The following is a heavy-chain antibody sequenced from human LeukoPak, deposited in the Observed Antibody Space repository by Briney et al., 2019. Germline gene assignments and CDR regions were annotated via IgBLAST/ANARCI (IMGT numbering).Heavy chain of an antibody. V-gene: IGHV3-30*04. CDR2: ISYDGSNK. J-gene: IGHJ4*02. CDR1: GFTFSSYA. D-gene: IGHD6-19*01. CDR3: ARDRANIAVAGHFDY. Sequence: GGSLRLSCAASGFTFSSYAMHWVRQAPGKGLEWVAVISYDGSNKYYADSVKGRFTISRDNSKNTLYLQMNSLRAEDTAVYYCARDRANIAVAGHFDYWGQGTLVTVSS.